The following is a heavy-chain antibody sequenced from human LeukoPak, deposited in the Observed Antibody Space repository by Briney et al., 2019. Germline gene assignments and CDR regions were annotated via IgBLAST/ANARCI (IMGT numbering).Heavy chain of an antibody. D-gene: IGHD6-13*01. CDR2: IFTGGST. V-gene: IGHV3-66*01. CDR3: ARDRAGIAAAARGAHGV. CDR1: GFSVSSNY. Sequence: GSLRLSCAASGFSVSSNYMSWVRQAPGTGLEWVSVIFTGGSTYYADSVKNRFTISRDNSKNTLYLQMDSLRAEDTAVYYCARDRAGIAAAARGAHGVWGKGTTVTVSS. J-gene: IGHJ6*04.